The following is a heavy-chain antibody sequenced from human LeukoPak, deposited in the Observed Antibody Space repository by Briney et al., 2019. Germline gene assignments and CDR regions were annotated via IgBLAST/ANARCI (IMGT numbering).Heavy chain of an antibody. CDR2: MSYSGST. J-gene: IGHJ6*03. V-gene: IGHV4-39*07. Sequence: SETLSLTCTVSGGSISSSSYYWGWIRQPPGKGLEWIGSMSYSGSTNYNPSLKSRVTISVDTSKNQFSLKLSSVTAADSAVYYCAREARYYYYMDVWGKGTTVTVSS. D-gene: IGHD6-6*01. CDR3: AREARYYYYMDV. CDR1: GGSISSSSYY.